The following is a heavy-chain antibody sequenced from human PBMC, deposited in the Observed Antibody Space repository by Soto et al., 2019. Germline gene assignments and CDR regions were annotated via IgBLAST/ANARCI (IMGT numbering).Heavy chain of an antibody. V-gene: IGHV4-61*01. CDR2: IYYSGST. CDR1: GGSVSSGSYY. Sequence: QVQLQESGPGLVKPSETLSLTCTVSGGSVSSGSYYWSWIRQPPGKGLEWIGYIYYSGSTNYNPSLKSRVTISVDTSKNQFSLKLSSVTAADTAVYYCARVGSSGWYGLDYYGMDVWGQGTTVTVSS. CDR3: ARVGSSGWYGLDYYGMDV. J-gene: IGHJ6*02. D-gene: IGHD6-19*01.